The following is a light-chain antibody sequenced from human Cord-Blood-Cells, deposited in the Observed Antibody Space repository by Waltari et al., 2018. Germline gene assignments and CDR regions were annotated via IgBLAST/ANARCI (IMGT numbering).Light chain of an antibody. CDR2: GTS. V-gene: IGKV3-20*01. J-gene: IGKJ2*01. CDR1: QSVSSSY. CDR3: QQYGSSPPRHT. Sequence: EIVLTQSPGTLSLSPGERATLSCRASQSVSSSYLAWYQQKPGQAPRLSNYGTSSRAPGIPDRFSGSGSGTDFTLTISGLEPEDFAVYYCQQYGSSPPRHTFGQGTKLESK.